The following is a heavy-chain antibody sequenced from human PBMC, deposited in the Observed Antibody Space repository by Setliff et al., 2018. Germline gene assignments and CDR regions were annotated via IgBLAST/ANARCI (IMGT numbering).Heavy chain of an antibody. Sequence: ASVKVSCKASGCTFTSYDINWVRQATGQGLEWMGWMNPNSGNTGYAQKFQGRVTMTRNTSISTAYMELSSLRSEDTAVYYCARAMDCTNGVCYYYYGMDVWGQGTTVTVSS. CDR3: ARAMDCTNGVCYYYYGMDV. D-gene: IGHD2-8*01. J-gene: IGHJ6*02. CDR2: MNPNSGNT. V-gene: IGHV1-8*02. CDR1: GCTFTSYD.